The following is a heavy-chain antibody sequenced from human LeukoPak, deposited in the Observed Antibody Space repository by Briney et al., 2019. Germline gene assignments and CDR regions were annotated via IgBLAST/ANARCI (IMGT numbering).Heavy chain of an antibody. V-gene: IGHV3-53*01. Sequence: GGSLRLSCAASGFSVSSTYVSWVRQAPGKGLEWVSVIYSGGTTYYADSVKGRFTISRDNSKNTLYLQMNSLRAEDTAVYYCAKKGCSSTSCSYIYYYMDVWGKGTTVTVSS. J-gene: IGHJ6*03. D-gene: IGHD2-2*01. CDR3: AKKGCSSTSCSYIYYYMDV. CDR2: IYSGGTT. CDR1: GFSVSSTY.